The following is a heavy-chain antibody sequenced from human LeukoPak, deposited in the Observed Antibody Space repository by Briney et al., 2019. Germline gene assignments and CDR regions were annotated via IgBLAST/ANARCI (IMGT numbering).Heavy chain of an antibody. CDR2: ISAYNGNT. Sequence: ASVKVFCKASGYTFTSYGISWVRQAPGQGLEWMGWISAYNGNTNYAQKLQGRVTMTTDTSTSTAYMELRSLRSDDTAVYYCARDTNYYDSSGLPSFDPWGQGTLVTVSS. CDR3: ARDTNYYDSSGLPSFDP. J-gene: IGHJ5*02. V-gene: IGHV1-18*01. CDR1: GYTFTSYG. D-gene: IGHD3-22*01.